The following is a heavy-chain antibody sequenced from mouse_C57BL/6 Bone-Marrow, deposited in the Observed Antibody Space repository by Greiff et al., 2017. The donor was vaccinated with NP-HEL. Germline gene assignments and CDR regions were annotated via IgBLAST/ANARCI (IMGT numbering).Heavy chain of an antibody. V-gene: IGHV1-18*01. Sequence: VQLKESGPELVKPGASVKIPCKASGYTFTDYHMDWVKQSHGKSLEWIGDINPNNGGTIYNQKFKGKATLTVDKSSSTAYMELRSLTSEDTAVYYCAREGSSPYYFDYWGQGTTLTVSS. CDR1: GYTFTDYH. CDR2: INPNNGGT. D-gene: IGHD1-1*01. J-gene: IGHJ2*01. CDR3: AREGSSPYYFDY.